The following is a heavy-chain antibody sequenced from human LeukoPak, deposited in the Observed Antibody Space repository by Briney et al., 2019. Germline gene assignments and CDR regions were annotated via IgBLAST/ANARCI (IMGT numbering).Heavy chain of an antibody. CDR1: GYTFIGFY. V-gene: IGHV1-2*02. CDR2: INPNNGVT. CDR3: ARREWHNAFDV. D-gene: IGHD3-3*01. J-gene: IGHJ3*01. Sequence: ASVKVSCKASGYTFIGFYMHWVRQAPGQALEWLGWINPNNGVTDYAHSFQGRLTMTRDTSINMVYMELSRLQSDDTAVYFCARREWHNAFDVWGQGSMVTVSS.